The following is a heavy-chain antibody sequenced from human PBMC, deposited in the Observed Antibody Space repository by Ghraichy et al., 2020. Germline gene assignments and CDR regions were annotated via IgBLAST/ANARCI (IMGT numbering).Heavy chain of an antibody. CDR3: ARGDSSSLGYYHGVDI. V-gene: IGHV4-34*01. CDR2: INHSGST. J-gene: IGHJ6*02. CDR1: VGSFSGYY. D-gene: IGHD6-13*01. Sequence: SETLSLTCAVYVGSFSGYYWSWIRQPPGKGLEWIGEINHSGSTNYNPSLKSRVTISVDTSKNQFSLKLSSVTAADTAVYYCARGDSSSLGYYHGVDIWGQGTTVAVSS.